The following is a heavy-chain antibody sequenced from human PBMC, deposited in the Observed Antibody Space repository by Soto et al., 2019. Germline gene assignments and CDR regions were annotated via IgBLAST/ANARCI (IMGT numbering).Heavy chain of an antibody. J-gene: IGHJ6*02. Sequence: SVTMSLTRGVTGYSGGSGDYFWTWIRPPPGKGLEYIGYIYKTGKTYYNPSLKSRPFISLDTSKNQFSLKLSSVTAADTAVYYCARGLSITNTFYHYYARDVWGQWTT. CDR1: GYSGGSGDYF. D-gene: IGHD2-8*01. V-gene: IGHV4-30-4*01. CDR2: IYKTGKT. CDR3: ARGLSITNTFYHYYARDV.